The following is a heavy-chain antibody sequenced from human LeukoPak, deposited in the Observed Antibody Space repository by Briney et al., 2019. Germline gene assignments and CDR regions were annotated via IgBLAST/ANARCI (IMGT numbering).Heavy chain of an antibody. CDR2: IRSDGSNK. J-gene: IGHJ4*02. CDR3: ARWYCSTNSCYYDY. D-gene: IGHD2-2*01. Sequence: GGSLRLSCAASGFTFSSYGMHWVRQAPGKGLEWVTFIRSDGSNKYYADSVKGRFTISRDNSKNTLSLQMNSLRAEDTAVYYCARWYCSTNSCYYDYWGQGTLVTVSS. CDR1: GFTFSSYG. V-gene: IGHV3-30*02.